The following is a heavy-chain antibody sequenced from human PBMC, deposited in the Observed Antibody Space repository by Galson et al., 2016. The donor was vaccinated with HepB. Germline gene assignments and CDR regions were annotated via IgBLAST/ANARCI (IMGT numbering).Heavy chain of an antibody. J-gene: IGHJ6*02. CDR2: IFYSGST. CDR3: ARGSSQPTHSNYSYGMDV. D-gene: IGHD1-14*01. V-gene: IGHV4-61*01. CDR1: GGSVSSATYY. Sequence: SETLSLTCTVSGGSVSSATYYWTWIRQPSGKGLEWIGYIFYSGSTNYNPSLESRVTISVDRSKNQFSLKLNSVTAADTAVYYCARGSSQPTHSNYSYGMDVWGQGTTVTVSS.